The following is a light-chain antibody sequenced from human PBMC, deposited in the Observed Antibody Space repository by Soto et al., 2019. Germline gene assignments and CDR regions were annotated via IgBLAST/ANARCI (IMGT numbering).Light chain of an antibody. CDR1: SSDVGGYNY. CDR2: DVS. V-gene: IGLV2-14*03. Sequence: QSALTQPASVSGSPGQSITISCTGTSSDVGGYNYVSWYQQHPGKDPKLMIYDVSSRPSGVSNRFSGSKSGNTASLTISGLQHEDEAAYYCSSSTSSSTLFVFGTGTKVTVL. CDR3: SSSTSSSTLFV. J-gene: IGLJ1*01.